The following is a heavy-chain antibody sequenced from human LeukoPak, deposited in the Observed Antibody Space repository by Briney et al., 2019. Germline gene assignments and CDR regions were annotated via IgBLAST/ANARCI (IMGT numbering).Heavy chain of an antibody. Sequence: GGSLTLSCAASGFTFSNYGMNWVRQAPGKGLEWVSSISGSGGSTYYADSVKGRFTISRENSKNTLYLQMNSLRAEDTAVYYCAKDGYGSGDFDYWGQGILVPVSS. CDR3: AKDGYGSGDFDY. CDR2: ISGSGGST. D-gene: IGHD3-10*01. CDR1: GFTFSNYG. V-gene: IGHV3-23*01. J-gene: IGHJ4*02.